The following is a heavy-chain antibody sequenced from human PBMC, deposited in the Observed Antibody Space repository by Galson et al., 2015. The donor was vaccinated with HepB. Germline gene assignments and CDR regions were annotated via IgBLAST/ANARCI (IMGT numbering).Heavy chain of an antibody. V-gene: IGHV1-69*13. CDR1: GGTFSSYA. CDR2: IIPIFGTA. D-gene: IGHD3-16*01. Sequence: SVKVSCKASGGTFSSYAISWVRQAPGQGLEWMGGIIPIFGTANYAQKFQGRVTITADESTSTAYMELSSLRSEDTAVYYCARDLRVEGVFDYWGQGTLVTVSS. CDR3: ARDLRVEGVFDY. J-gene: IGHJ4*02.